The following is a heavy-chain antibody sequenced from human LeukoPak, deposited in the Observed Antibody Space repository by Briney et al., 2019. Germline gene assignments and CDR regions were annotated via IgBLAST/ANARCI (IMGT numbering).Heavy chain of an antibody. CDR3: ARGAYSYGFDY. V-gene: IGHV3-9*01. CDR2: ISWNSGSI. CDR1: GFTFDDYA. Sequence: PGRSLRLSCAASGFTFDDYAMHWVRQAPGKGLEWVSGISWNSGSIGYADSVKGRFTISRDNAKNSLYLQMNSLRAEDTALYYCARGAYSYGFDYWGQGTLVTVSS. J-gene: IGHJ4*02. D-gene: IGHD5-18*01.